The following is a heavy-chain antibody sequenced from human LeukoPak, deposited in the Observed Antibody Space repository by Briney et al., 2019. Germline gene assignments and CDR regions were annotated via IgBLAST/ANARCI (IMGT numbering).Heavy chain of an antibody. J-gene: IGHJ4*02. V-gene: IGHV5-51*01. CDR2: IYPADSDT. CDR3: ARQAGSGWNRDFDY. D-gene: IGHD6-19*01. Sequence: GESLKISCKGSRYNFAAYWIGWVRQMPGKGLEWMGIIYPADSDTRYSPSFQGQVTISVDKSTNTVFLQWSSLKAADTAMYYCARQAGSGWNRDFDYWGQGTLVTVSS. CDR1: RYNFAAYW.